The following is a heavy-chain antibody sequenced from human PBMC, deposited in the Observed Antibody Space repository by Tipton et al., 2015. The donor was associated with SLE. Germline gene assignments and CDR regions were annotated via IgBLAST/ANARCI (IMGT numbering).Heavy chain of an antibody. CDR1: GGSISGYY. D-gene: IGHD4/OR15-4a*01. J-gene: IGHJ5*02. V-gene: IGHV4-59*12. CDR3: ARERIEEYGGKENWIDP. Sequence: TLSLTCTVSGGSISGYYWSWIRQPPGKGLEWIGYIYYSGSTNYSPSLKSRVTISVDRSNNQFSLNLSSVTAADTAVYYCARERIEEYGGKENWIDPWGQGTLVTVSS. CDR2: IYYSGST.